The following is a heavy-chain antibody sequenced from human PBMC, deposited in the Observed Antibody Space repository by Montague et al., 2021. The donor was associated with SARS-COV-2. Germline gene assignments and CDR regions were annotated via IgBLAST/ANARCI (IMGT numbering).Heavy chain of an antibody. J-gene: IGHJ3*02. D-gene: IGHD5-12*01. V-gene: IGHV3-23*01. CDR1: GFTFSSYA. Sequence: SLRLSCAASGFTFSSYAMSWVRRAPGKGLEWVSAISGSGGSTYYADSVKGRFTISRDNSKNTLYLQMNSLRAEDTAAYYCAKVVRLGWLRSDAFDIWGQGTMVTVSS. CDR2: ISGSGGST. CDR3: AKVVRLGWLRSDAFDI.